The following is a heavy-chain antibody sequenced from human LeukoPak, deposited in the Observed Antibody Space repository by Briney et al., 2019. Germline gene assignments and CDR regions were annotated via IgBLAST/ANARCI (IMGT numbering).Heavy chain of an antibody. CDR1: GFTFSSYA. CDR3: ARQSSRYCSSTSCYIFDY. D-gene: IGHD2-2*02. CDR2: ISSNGGST. Sequence: PGGSLRLSCAASGFTFSSYAMHWVHQAPGKGLEYVSAISSNGGSTYYANSVKGRFTISRDNSKNTLYLQMGSLRAEDMAVYYCARQSSRYCSSTSCYIFDYWGQGTLVTVSS. V-gene: IGHV3-64*01. J-gene: IGHJ4*02.